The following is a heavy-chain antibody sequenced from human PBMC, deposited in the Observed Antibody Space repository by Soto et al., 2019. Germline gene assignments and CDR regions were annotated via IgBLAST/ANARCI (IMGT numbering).Heavy chain of an antibody. CDR2: MSGTGGST. CDR1: GFTFSSYA. Sequence: EVQLLESGGGLVQPGRSLRLSYAASGFTFSSYAMNWVRQAPGKGLEWVSAMSGTGGSTYYADSVKGRFTISRDNSKNTLYLQMNSLRVEDTAVFYCAKAGFSSGWSPSYFDYWGQGTLVTVSS. D-gene: IGHD6-19*01. V-gene: IGHV3-23*01. J-gene: IGHJ4*02. CDR3: AKAGFSSGWSPSYFDY.